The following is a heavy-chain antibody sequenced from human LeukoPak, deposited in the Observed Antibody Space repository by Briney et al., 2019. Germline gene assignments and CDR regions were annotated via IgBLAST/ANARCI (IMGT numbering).Heavy chain of an antibody. V-gene: IGHV4-30-4*08. CDR1: AGSIRSSSFF. CDR2: IYYSGST. D-gene: IGHD2-2*01. CDR3: ARDCSSTSCYRNLDAFDI. J-gene: IGHJ3*02. Sequence: SETLSLTCTVSAGSIRSSSFFWDWIRQPPGKGLEWIGYIYYSGSTYYNPSLKSRVTISVDTSKNQFSLKLSSVTAADTAVYYCARDCSSTSCYRNLDAFDIWGQGTMVTVSS.